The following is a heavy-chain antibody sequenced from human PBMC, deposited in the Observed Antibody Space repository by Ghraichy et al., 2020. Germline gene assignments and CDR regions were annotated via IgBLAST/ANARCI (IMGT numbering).Heavy chain of an antibody. CDR2: IIHTGSR. CDR3: ARGGVGYCTSTTCYRYYFGMDV. CDR1: GGSFSGPY. J-gene: IGHJ6*02. Sequence: SETLSLTCAVSGGSFSGPYWSWVRQPPGKGLEWIGEIIHTGSRNSNPSLTSRVTMSVDTSKNQFSLNLTSVTAADTAVYYCARGGVGYCTSTTCYRYYFGMDVWGQGTTVTVSS. V-gene: IGHV4-34*01. D-gene: IGHD2-2*02.